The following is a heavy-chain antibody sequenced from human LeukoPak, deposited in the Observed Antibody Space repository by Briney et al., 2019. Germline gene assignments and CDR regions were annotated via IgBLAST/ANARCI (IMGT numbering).Heavy chain of an antibody. V-gene: IGHV3-23*01. D-gene: IGHD3-22*01. CDR2: ISGSGGST. CDR3: AKDVGETDDSSGYYLDY. Sequence: GGPLRLSCAASGFTFSSYAMSWVRQAPGKGLEWVSAISGSGGSTYYADSVKGRFTISRDNSKNTLYLQMNSLRAEDTAVYYCAKDVGETDDSSGYYLDYWGQGTLVTVSS. CDR1: GFTFSSYA. J-gene: IGHJ4*02.